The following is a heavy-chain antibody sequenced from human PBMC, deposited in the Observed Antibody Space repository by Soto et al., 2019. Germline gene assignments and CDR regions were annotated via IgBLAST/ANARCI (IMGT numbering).Heavy chain of an antibody. Sequence: GGSLRLSCEASGFIFSTTDMSWVRRAPGKGLEWVSTIYGDGRTTYYADSVRGRFSISRDNSKNMVYLQMDSLRVDDTAIYYCVKNSGWFNSWGQGSLVTVSS. V-gene: IGHV3-23*01. CDR1: GFIFSTTD. CDR2: IYGDGRTT. CDR3: VKNSGWFNS. D-gene: IGHD3-10*01. J-gene: IGHJ5*01.